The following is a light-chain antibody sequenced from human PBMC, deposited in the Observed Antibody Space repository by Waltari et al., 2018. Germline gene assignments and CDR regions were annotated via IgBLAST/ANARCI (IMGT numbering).Light chain of an antibody. J-gene: IGKJ3*01. V-gene: IGKV1-5*03. Sequence: DIQMTQSPSTLSASVGDRVTITCRASHSISTWLAWYQQKPGKAPKLLSYEASSLENGVPASFSGSGSGTEFTLTISSLQPDDFATYYCQQFNTYPIPFGRGTKVDIK. CDR1: HSISTW. CDR3: QQFNTYPIP. CDR2: EAS.